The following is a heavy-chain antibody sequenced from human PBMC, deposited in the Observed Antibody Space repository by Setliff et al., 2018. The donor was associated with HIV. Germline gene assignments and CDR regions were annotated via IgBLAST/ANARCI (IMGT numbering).Heavy chain of an antibody. CDR1: GFIFTNYG. V-gene: IGHV1-3*01. Sequence: GASVKVSCKASGFIFTNYGIHWVRQAPGHSLEWMGFINSGTGNTIYSQKFQGRVTFSRDTSASTAYMELSSLRSEDTAVYFCARTRSGGSSVYYYYYMDVWGQGPAVTVSS. D-gene: IGHD2-15*01. J-gene: IGHJ6*03. CDR3: ARTRSGGSSVYYYYYMDV. CDR2: INSGTGNT.